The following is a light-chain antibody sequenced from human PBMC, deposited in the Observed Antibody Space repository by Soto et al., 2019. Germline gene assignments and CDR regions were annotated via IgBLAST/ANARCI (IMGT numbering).Light chain of an antibody. CDR2: GAS. CDR1: QSVAGSN. CDR3: QQYSIWRT. Sequence: EIVLTQSPGTLSLSPGERATLSCRASQSVAGSNLAWYQQKPGQAPRLLIYGASTRATGIPARFSGSGSGTEFTLTISSLQSEDFAVYYCQQYSIWRTFGQGTKVDIK. J-gene: IGKJ1*01. V-gene: IGKV3-15*01.